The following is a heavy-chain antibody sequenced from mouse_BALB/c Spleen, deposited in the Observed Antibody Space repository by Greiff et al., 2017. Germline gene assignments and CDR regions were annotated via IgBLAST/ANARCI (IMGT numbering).Heavy chain of an antibody. Sequence: VQLQQPGAELVMPGASVKMSCKASGYTFTDYWMHWVKQRPGQGLEWIGAIDTSDSYTSYNQKFKGKATLTVDESSSTAYMPLSSLTSEDSAVYYWARGNRGDWEFGVWGAGTAVTGAS. V-gene: IGHV1-69*01. CDR2: IDTSDSYT. D-gene: IGHD2-14*01. CDR1: GYTFTDYW. J-gene: IGHJ1*01. CDR3: ARGNRGDWEFGV.